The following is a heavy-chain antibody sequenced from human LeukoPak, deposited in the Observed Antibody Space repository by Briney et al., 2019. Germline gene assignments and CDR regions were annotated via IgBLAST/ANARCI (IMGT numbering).Heavy chain of an antibody. CDR2: INAGNGNT. CDR3: ARSETRFAGYCYMDV. V-gene: IGHV1-3*03. CDR1: GYTFTSYA. D-gene: IGHD3-16*01. Sequence: ASVKVSCKASGYTFTSYAMHWVRQAPGQRLEWMGWINAGNGNTKYSQEFQGRVTITRDTSASTAYMELSSLRSEDMAVYYCARSETRFAGYCYMDVWGKGTTVTVSS. J-gene: IGHJ6*03.